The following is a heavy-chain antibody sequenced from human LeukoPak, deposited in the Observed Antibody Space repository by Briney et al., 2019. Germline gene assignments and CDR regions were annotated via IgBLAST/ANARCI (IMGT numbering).Heavy chain of an antibody. Sequence: SVTVSRKASGGTFSSYAISWVRHAHGPGLEWVGGVFLLFGGANYAYTFQGRVTITTDESTSTAYMELSSLRSEDTAVYYCATTGTHRQEEKRPLYYYYYYMDVWGKGTTVTVSS. CDR3: ATTGTHRQEEKRPLYYYYYYMDV. D-gene: IGHD4-11*01. V-gene: IGHV1-69*05. CDR2: VFLLFGGA. J-gene: IGHJ6*03. CDR1: GGTFSSYA.